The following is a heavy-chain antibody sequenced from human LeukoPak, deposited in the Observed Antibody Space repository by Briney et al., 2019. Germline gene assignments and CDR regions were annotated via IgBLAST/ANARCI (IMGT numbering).Heavy chain of an antibody. CDR1: SDSINVYY. J-gene: IGHJ4*02. D-gene: IGHD4-17*01. CDR2: FYHSGRT. Sequence: SETLSLTCALSSDSINVYYWSWIRQPPGKGLEWLGYFYHSGRTNYNPSLKSRVTISVDTSKNQFSLKLSSVTAADTAVYYCERAPYGDYGFDYWGQGTLVTVSS. V-gene: IGHV4-59*01. CDR3: ERAPYGDYGFDY.